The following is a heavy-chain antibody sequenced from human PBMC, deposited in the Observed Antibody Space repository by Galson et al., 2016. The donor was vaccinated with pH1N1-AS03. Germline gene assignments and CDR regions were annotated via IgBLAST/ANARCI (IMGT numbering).Heavy chain of an antibody. D-gene: IGHD7-27*01. CDR2: IYGGGDT. CDR1: GFTINNNY. J-gene: IGHJ4*02. CDR3: VRDYWGSWI. Sequence: LRLSCAASGFTINNNYMSWVRQAPGEGLEWVSVIYGGGDTFYADSVKGRFTISRDNAKSTLYLQMNSLTDDDTAVYYCVRDYWGSWIWGQGTLVTVSS. V-gene: IGHV3-66*01.